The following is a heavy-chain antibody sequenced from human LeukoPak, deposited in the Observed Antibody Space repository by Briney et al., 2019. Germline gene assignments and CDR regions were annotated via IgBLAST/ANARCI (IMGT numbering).Heavy chain of an antibody. CDR3: ARGGLENGYHSNDGFDI. Sequence: SETLSLTCTVSGGSISGYYWSWIRQPPGRGLEWIGYIYYSGSTKYNPSLKSRVTMSVDTSRNQFSLKLSSVTAADTAVYYCARGGLENGYHSNDGFDIWGQGTMVTVSS. J-gene: IGHJ3*02. V-gene: IGHV4-59*01. D-gene: IGHD3-22*01. CDR1: GGSISGYY. CDR2: IYYSGST.